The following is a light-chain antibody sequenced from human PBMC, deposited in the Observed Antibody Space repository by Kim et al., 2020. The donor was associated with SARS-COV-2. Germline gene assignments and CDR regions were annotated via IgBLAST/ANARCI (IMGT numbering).Light chain of an antibody. J-gene: IGLJ3*02. CDR2: RDS. V-gene: IGLV3-9*01. CDR1: NIGSKN. Sequence: VALGQTARITSGGNNIGSKNVHWYQQKPGQAPVLVIYRDSNRPSGIPERFSGSNSGNTATLTISRAQAGDEADYYCQVWDSSTAVFGGGTQLTVL. CDR3: QVWDSSTAV.